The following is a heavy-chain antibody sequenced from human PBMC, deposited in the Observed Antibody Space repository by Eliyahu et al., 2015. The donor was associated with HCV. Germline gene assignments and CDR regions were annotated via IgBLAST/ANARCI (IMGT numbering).Heavy chain of an antibody. V-gene: IGHV3-23*01. Sequence: EVKLLESGGGLVQPGGSLXLSCAASGFTFKNYAXIWVRQSPGKGLGGVSGTNDSGGSTYYTDSVKGRFTISRDNSKNTLYLQMNSLRAEDTAVYYCAKAGGWSNYYVDAFDIWGQGTMVTVSA. CDR1: GFTFKNYA. J-gene: IGHJ3*02. CDR3: AKAGGWSNYYVDAFDI. D-gene: IGHD3-3*01. CDR2: TNDSGGST.